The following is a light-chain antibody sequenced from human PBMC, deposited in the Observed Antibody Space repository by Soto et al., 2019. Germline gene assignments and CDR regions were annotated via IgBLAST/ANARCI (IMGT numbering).Light chain of an antibody. CDR3: QQYYSYPLT. CDR1: QGINNW. CDR2: AAF. V-gene: IGKV1D-16*01. Sequence: DTQMTQSPSSLSASVGDRVTMNCRASQGINNWLAWYQQKPGKAPQSLTPAAFNLQSGLPSRFRAGASGAALTLTISSLEPEDFATYDGQQYYSYPLTFGGGTMVESK. J-gene: IGKJ4*01.